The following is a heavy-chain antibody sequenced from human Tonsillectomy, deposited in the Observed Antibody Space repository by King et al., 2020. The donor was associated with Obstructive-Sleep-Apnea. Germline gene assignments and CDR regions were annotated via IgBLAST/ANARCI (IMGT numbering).Heavy chain of an antibody. J-gene: IGHJ4*02. CDR3: TTRGGSYCSGGSCYPYDY. V-gene: IGHV3-15*01. D-gene: IGHD2-15*01. Sequence: VQLVESGGGLVKPGGSLRLSCAASGFTFSNAWMSWVRQAPGKGLAWVVRIKSKTDGGTTDYAAPVKGRFTISRDDSKNTLYLQMNSLKTEDTAVYYCTTRGGSYCSGGSCYPYDYWGQGTLVTVSS. CDR2: IKSKTDGGTT. CDR1: GFTFSNAW.